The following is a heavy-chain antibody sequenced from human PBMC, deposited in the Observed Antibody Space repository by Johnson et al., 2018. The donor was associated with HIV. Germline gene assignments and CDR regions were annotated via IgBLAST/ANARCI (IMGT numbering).Heavy chain of an antibody. V-gene: IGHV3-7*01. D-gene: IGHD7-27*01. CDR3: ARESALTGDSLGFEI. Sequence: VQLVESGGGVVQPGRSLRLSCTASGFTFDDYGMTWVRQAPGKGLEWVANIKQDGSEKYYVDSVKGRFTISRDNAKNSLYLQMNSLRAEDTAVYYCARESALTGDSLGFEIWGQGTMVTVSS. J-gene: IGHJ3*02. CDR1: GFTFDDYG. CDR2: IKQDGSEK.